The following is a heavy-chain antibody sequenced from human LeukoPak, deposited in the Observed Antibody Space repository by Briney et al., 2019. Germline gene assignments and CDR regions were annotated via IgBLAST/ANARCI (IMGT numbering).Heavy chain of an antibody. Sequence: SVKVSCKASGGTFSSYAISWVRQAPGQGLEWMGGIIPIFGTANYAQKFQGRVTITADDSTSTAYMELSSLRSEDTAVYYCAGTSYYYDSSGYNFDYWGQGTLVTVSS. CDR3: AGTSYYYDSSGYNFDY. J-gene: IGHJ4*02. CDR2: IIPIFGTA. CDR1: GGTFSSYA. V-gene: IGHV1-69*13. D-gene: IGHD3-22*01.